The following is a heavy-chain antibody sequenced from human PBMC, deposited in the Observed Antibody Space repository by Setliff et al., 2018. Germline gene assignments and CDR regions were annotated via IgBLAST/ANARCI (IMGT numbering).Heavy chain of an antibody. CDR3: ARGRIAERPEAIDY. Sequence: SETMSLTCAVYGESFDNHYWTWIRQPPGERLEWIGEINHRGFTDYKPSLKSRLTMSVDTSRNQFSLNLGSVTAADTGVYYCARGRIAERPEAIDYWGQGTPVTVSS. V-gene: IGHV4-34*01. D-gene: IGHD6-6*01. CDR1: GESFDNHY. J-gene: IGHJ4*02. CDR2: INHRGFT.